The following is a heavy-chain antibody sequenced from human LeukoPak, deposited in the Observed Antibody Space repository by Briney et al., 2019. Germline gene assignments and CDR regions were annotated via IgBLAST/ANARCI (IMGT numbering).Heavy chain of an antibody. CDR3: ARSSYGDPGDYYYGMDV. Sequence: GESLKISCQGSGYSFTSYWIGWVRQMPGKGLEWMGIIYPGDSDTRYSPSFQGQVTISADKSISTAYLQWSSLKASDTAMYYCARSSYGDPGDYYYGMDVWGQGTTVTVSS. CDR1: GYSFTSYW. J-gene: IGHJ6*02. V-gene: IGHV5-51*01. D-gene: IGHD4-17*01. CDR2: IYPGDSDT.